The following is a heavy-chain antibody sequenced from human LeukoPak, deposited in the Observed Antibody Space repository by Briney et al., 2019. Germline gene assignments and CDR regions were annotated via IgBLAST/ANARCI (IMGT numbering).Heavy chain of an antibody. Sequence: SETLSLTCNVSGGSISSRAYYWGWIRQPPGKGLEWIGSIFYSGSSYYNPSLKSRVTISVDTSKNHFSLKLTSVTAADTAVYYCARDSGSYSFDCWGQGTLVTVSS. CDR1: GGSISSRAYY. D-gene: IGHD1-26*01. CDR2: IFYSGSS. J-gene: IGHJ4*02. V-gene: IGHV4-39*02. CDR3: ARDSGSYSFDC.